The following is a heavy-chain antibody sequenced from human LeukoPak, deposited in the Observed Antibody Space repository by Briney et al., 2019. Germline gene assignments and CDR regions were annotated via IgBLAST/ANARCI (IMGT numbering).Heavy chain of an antibody. D-gene: IGHD5-12*01. CDR2: INPEKRDT. CDR1: GYTFTGYA. J-gene: IGHJ4*02. Sequence: ASVKDSFQASGYTFTGYAIHWVRQPPAQGLEWMGWINPEKRDTGYAHKFQGRVTMTSDTSISTAYMELSSLRSDDTAVYYCAKKVRGPSHPLDFWGQGTLVTVSS. CDR3: AKKVRGPSHPLDF. V-gene: IGHV1-2*02.